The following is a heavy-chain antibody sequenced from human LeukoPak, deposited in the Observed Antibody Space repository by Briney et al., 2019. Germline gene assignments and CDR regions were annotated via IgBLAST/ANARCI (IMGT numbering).Heavy chain of an antibody. D-gene: IGHD5-12*01. CDR1: GYTFTGYY. Sequence: ASVKVSCKASGYTFTGYYMHGVRQAPGQGLEWMGWINPNSGGTNYAQKFQGRVTMTRDTSISTAYMELSRLRSDDPAVYYCARGFEKVWLRFERAEPPGYWGQGTLVTVSS. CDR2: INPNSGGT. CDR3: ARGFEKVWLRFERAEPPGY. J-gene: IGHJ4*02. V-gene: IGHV1-2*02.